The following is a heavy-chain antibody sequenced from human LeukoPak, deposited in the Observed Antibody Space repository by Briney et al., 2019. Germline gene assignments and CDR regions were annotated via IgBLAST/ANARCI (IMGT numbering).Heavy chain of an antibody. Sequence: PGGSLRLSCAASGFTFSSYAMSWVRQAPGRGLEWVSVISGSGGSTYYVDSVKGQFTISRDNSKNTLYLQMHSLRAEYTAVYYCAKSHPYDILTAYYFLYYFDYWGEGTLVTVSS. CDR3: AKSHPYDILTAYYFLYYFDY. CDR2: ISGSGGST. V-gene: IGHV3-23*01. D-gene: IGHD3-9*01. CDR1: GFTFSSYA. J-gene: IGHJ4*02.